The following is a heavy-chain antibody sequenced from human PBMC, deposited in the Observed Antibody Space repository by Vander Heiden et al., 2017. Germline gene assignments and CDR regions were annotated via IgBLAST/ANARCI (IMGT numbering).Heavy chain of an antibody. Sequence: EVQLVESGGGLIQPGGSLRLSCAASGFTVSSNYMSWVRQAPGKGLEWVSVIYSGGSTYYADSVKGRVTISRDNSKNTLYRQMNSLRAEETAVYYCAREVFYDDDSSGKNYFDYWGQGTMVTVSS. CDR1: GFTVSSNY. CDR3: AREVFYDDDSSGKNYFDY. CDR2: IYSGGST. V-gene: IGHV3-53*01. J-gene: IGHJ4*02. D-gene: IGHD3-22*01.